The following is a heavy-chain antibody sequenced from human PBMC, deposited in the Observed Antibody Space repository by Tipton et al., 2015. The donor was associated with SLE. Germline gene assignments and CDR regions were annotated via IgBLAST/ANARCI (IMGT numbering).Heavy chain of an antibody. CDR2: IYYSGIT. V-gene: IGHV4-59*01. CDR3: ARGELYSGASLYYFEY. Sequence: TLSLTCTVSSDSMGSYYWSWIRQPPGKGLEWIGYIYYSGITSYNPSLKSRVTISVDTSKNQFSLKLSSVTAADTAVYFCARGELYSGASLYYFEYWGQGTLVTVSS. J-gene: IGHJ4*02. D-gene: IGHD1-7*01. CDR1: SDSMGSYY.